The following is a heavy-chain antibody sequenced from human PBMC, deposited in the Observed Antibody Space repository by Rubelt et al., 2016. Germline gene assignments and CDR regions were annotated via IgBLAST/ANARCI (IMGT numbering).Heavy chain of an antibody. V-gene: IGHV1-3*01. CDR2: INAGYGDT. D-gene: IGHD3-22*01. CDR3: ARVEYYYDSSGYSDY. J-gene: IGHJ4*02. Sequence: QVQLVQSGAEVKKPGASVKVSCKASGYTFTSYYMHWVRQAPGQGLEWMGWINAGYGDTRYSPNFQGRFTITRDTSATTAYMELGSLRSEDTAVYYCARVEYYYDSSGYSDYWGQGTLVTVSS. CDR1: GYTFTSYY.